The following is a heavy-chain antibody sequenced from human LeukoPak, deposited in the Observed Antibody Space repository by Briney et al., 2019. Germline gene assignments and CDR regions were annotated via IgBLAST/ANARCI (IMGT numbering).Heavy chain of an antibody. Sequence: PGGSLRLSCAASGFTFRSYWMHWVRQAPGKGLVWVSRINSDGSTTSYADSVKGRFTISRDNAKNSLYLQMNSLRAEDTAVYYCARGKYSSSWYKILDAFDIWGQGTMVTVSS. V-gene: IGHV3-74*01. CDR1: GFTFRSYW. CDR2: INSDGSTT. D-gene: IGHD6-13*01. J-gene: IGHJ3*02. CDR3: ARGKYSSSWYKILDAFDI.